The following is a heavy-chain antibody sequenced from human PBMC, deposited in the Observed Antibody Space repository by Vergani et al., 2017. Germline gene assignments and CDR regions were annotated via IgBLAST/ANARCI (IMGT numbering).Heavy chain of an antibody. CDR3: ARVAPSNSEVTPTAFDV. CDR1: PYTFSGYG. V-gene: IGHV1-18*01. CDR2: ISGDNGNT. D-gene: IGHD1-1*01. Sequence: QVQLVQSGAEVKKPGASVRVSCKASPYTFSGYGISWVRQAPGQGLQWVGWISGDNGNTNYAQNLQGRVTMTIETSTNTAYMELRSLRSDDTAVYFCARVAPSNSEVTPTAFDVWGQGTMVTVSS. J-gene: IGHJ3*01.